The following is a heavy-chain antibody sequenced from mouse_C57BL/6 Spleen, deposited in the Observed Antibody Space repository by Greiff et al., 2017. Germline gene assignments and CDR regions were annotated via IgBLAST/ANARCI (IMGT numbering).Heavy chain of an antibody. V-gene: IGHV1-61*01. CDR2: IYPSDSET. J-gene: IGHJ1*03. CDR3: AREVPGYFDV. Sequence: QVQLKQPGAELVRPGSSVKLSCKASGYTFTSYWMDWVKQRPGQGLEWIGNIYPSDSETHYNQKFKDKATLTVDKSSSTAYMQLSSLTSEDSAVYYCAREVPGYFDVWGTGTTVTVSS. CDR1: GYTFTSYW.